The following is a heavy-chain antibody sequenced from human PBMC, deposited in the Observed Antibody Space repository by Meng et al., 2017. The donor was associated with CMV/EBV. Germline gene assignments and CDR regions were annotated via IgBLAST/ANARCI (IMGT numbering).Heavy chain of an antibody. Sequence: CRASEFTFRAYTMSWVRQAPGKGLEWVSAISGNGFTTNYADSVKGRFTISRDNSKNTLYLQMNSLRAEDTAVYYCAKRTAQLGIFDYWGQGTLVTVSS. CDR2: ISGNGFTT. D-gene: IGHD7-27*01. CDR3: AKRTAQLGIFDY. J-gene: IGHJ4*02. CDR1: EFTFRAYT. V-gene: IGHV3-23*01.